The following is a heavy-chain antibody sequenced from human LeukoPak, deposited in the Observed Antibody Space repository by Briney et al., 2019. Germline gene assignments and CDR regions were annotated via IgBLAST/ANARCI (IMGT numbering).Heavy chain of an antibody. D-gene: IGHD3-3*01. V-gene: IGHV4-59*01. CDR2: IYYSGST. J-gene: IGHJ3*02. CDR1: GGSISSYY. CDR3: ARVEWTTTLIAPDAFDI. Sequence: SETLSLTCTVSGGSISSYYWSWIRQPPGKGLEWIGYIYYSGSTNYNPSLKSRVTISVDTSKNQFSLKLSSVTAADTAVYYCARVEWTTTLIAPDAFDIWGQGTMVTVSS.